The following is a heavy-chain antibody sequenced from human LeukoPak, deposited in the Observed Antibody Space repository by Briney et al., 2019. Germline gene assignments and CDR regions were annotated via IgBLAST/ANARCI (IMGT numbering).Heavy chain of an antibody. V-gene: IGHV4-31*03. CDR3: ARNRGFRGVHPPYYFDY. CDR2: IYYSGST. Sequence: SETLSLTCTVSGGSISSGGYYWSWIRQHPGKGLEWIGYIYYSGSTYYNPSLKSRVTISVDTSKNQFSLKLSSVTAADTAVYYCARNRGFRGVHPPYYFDYWGQGTLVTVSS. J-gene: IGHJ4*02. D-gene: IGHD3-10*01. CDR1: GGSISSGGYY.